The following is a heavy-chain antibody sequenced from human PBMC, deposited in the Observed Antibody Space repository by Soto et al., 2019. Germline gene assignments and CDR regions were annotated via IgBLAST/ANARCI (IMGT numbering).Heavy chain of an antibody. CDR2: ISSNSAYI. Sequence: PGGSLRLSCAASGFTFRSFTMNWVRQAPGKGLEWVSTISSNSAYIYYTDALRGRFTISRDNAKNSLHLQMNSLRPEDTAVYYCTRDASRDSSARGWFDPWGPGTLVTVS. J-gene: IGHJ5*02. V-gene: IGHV3-21*01. D-gene: IGHD6-25*01. CDR3: TRDASRDSSARGWFDP. CDR1: GFTFRSFT.